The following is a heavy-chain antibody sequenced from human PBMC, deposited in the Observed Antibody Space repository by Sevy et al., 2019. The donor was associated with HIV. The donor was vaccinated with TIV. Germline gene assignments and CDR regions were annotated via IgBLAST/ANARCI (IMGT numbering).Heavy chain of an antibody. CDR3: TRRGGFSHGDASDI. CDR1: GFTFSDYA. Sequence: GGSLRLSCTASGFTFSDYAMSWFRQAPGKGLEWVGFIRSKAYGGTTDYAASVKGTFTISRDDSKSIAYLQVNSLKTDDTAVYYCTRRGGFSHGDASDIWGQGTMVTVSS. V-gene: IGHV3-49*03. D-gene: IGHD3-16*01. J-gene: IGHJ3*02. CDR2: IRSKAYGGTT.